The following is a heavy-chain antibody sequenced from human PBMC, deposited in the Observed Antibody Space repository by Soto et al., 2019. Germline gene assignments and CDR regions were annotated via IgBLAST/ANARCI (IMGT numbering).Heavy chain of an antibody. CDR3: ARGGFLEWLSYYYGMDV. CDR2: INPNSGGT. D-gene: IGHD3-3*01. J-gene: IGHJ6*02. CDR1: GYTFTGYY. V-gene: IGHV1-2*02. Sequence: ASVKVSCKASGYTFTGYYMHGVRQAPGEGLEWMGWINPNSGGTNYAQKFQGRVTMTRDTSISTAYMELSRLRSDDTAVYYCARGGFLEWLSYYYGMDVWGQGTTVTVSS.